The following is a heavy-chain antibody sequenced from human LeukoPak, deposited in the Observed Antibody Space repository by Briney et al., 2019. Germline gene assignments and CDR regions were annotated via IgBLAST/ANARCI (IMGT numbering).Heavy chain of an antibody. CDR2: IKQDGSEK. CDR1: GFTFSSYW. Sequence: GGSLRLSCAASGFTFSSYWMSWVRQAPGKGLEWVANIKQDGSEKYYVDSVKGRFTISRDNAKNSLYLQMNSLRAEDTAVYYCARDSAPHYYYYYYMDVWGKGTTVTVSS. CDR3: ARDSAPHYYYYYYMDV. V-gene: IGHV3-7*01. J-gene: IGHJ6*03.